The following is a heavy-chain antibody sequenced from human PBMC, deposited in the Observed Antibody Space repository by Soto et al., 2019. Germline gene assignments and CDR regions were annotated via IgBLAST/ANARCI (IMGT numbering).Heavy chain of an antibody. CDR1: GFTFSSYA. Sequence: QPGGSLRLSCAASGFTFSSYAMHVVRQAPGKGLEWVAVISYDGSNKYYADSVKGRFTISRDNSKNTLYLQMNSLRAEDTAVYYCARDRYYDSSGYYASPYYHYGMDVWGQGTTVTVSS. D-gene: IGHD3-22*01. CDR3: ARDRYYDSSGYYASPYYHYGMDV. CDR2: ISYDGSNK. J-gene: IGHJ6*02. V-gene: IGHV3-30-3*01.